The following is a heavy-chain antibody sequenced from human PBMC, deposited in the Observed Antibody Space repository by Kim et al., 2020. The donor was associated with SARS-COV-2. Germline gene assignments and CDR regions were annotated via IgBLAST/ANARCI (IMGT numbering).Heavy chain of an antibody. CDR2: MSGSDGST. CDR1: GITFSSYA. Sequence: GGSLRLSCAASGITFSSYAMSWVRQVPGKGLEWVSAMSGSDGSTTYADSVKGRFTISRDNSKNTLYLQMNSLRAEDTAIYYCAKNGRYCSGDCYSPLDYWGQGTLVTVSS. CDR3: AKNGRYCSGDCYSPLDY. D-gene: IGHD2-21*02. J-gene: IGHJ4*02. V-gene: IGHV3-23*01.